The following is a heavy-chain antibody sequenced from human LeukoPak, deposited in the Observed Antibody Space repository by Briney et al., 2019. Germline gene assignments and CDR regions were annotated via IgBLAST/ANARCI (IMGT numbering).Heavy chain of an antibody. D-gene: IGHD6-13*01. Sequence: KDGESLKISCKGSGYSFTSYWIGWVRQMPGKGLEWMGIIYPGDSDTRYSPSFQGQVTISADKSISTAYLQWSSLKASDTAMYYCARHYLNGAAGTYWWFDPWGQGTLVTVSS. V-gene: IGHV5-51*01. CDR3: ARHYLNGAAGTYWWFDP. CDR2: IYPGDSDT. J-gene: IGHJ5*02. CDR1: GYSFTSYW.